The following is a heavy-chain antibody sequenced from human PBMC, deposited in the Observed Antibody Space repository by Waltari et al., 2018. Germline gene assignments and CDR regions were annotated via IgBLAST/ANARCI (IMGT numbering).Heavy chain of an antibody. CDR1: GGSISRGGYY. CDR2: IYYSGST. V-gene: IGHV4-31*03. Sequence: QVQLQESGPGLVKPSQTLSLTCTVSGGSISRGGYYWSWIRQHPAKGLEWIGYIYYSGSTYYNPSLKSRVTISVDTSKNQFSLKLSSVTAADTAVYYCARDGLYYYDSSGYPTVAFDIWGQGTMVTVSS. CDR3: ARDGLYYYDSSGYPTVAFDI. D-gene: IGHD3-22*01. J-gene: IGHJ3*02.